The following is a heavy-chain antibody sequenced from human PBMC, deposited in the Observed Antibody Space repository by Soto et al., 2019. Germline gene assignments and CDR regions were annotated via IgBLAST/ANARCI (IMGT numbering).Heavy chain of an antibody. CDR2: IYYSGST. CDR1: GGSISSRGYY. CDR3: ATSNWFDP. J-gene: IGHJ5*02. Sequence: QLQLQESGPGLVKPSETLSLTCTVSGGSISSRGYYWGWIRQPPGKGLEWIGTIYYSGSTYYNPSLKSRVPTSVDTSKNQFSLKLSSVTAADTAVYYCATSNWFDPWGQGTLVTVSS. V-gene: IGHV4-39*01.